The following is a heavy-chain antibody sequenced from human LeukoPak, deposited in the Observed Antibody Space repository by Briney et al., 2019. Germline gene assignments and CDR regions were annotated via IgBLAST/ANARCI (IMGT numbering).Heavy chain of an antibody. CDR1: GFTFSSYA. D-gene: IGHD6-13*01. V-gene: IGHV3-23*01. CDR2: ISGSGDST. Sequence: GGSLRLSCAASGFTFSSYAMSWVRQAPGKGLEWVSAISGSGDSTYYADSVKRRFTISRDNSKNTLYLQMNSLRAEDTALYYCAKTYSSTLFDAFDIWGQGTMVTVSS. CDR3: AKTYSSTLFDAFDI. J-gene: IGHJ3*02.